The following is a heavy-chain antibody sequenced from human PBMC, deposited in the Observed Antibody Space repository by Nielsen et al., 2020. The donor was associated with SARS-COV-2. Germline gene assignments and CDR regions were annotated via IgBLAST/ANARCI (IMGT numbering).Heavy chain of an antibody. D-gene: IGHD2-15*01. Sequence: ASVKVSCKASGYTFTSYGISWVRQAPGQGLEWMGWISAYNGNTNYAQKLQGRVTMTTDTSTSTAYMELRSLRSDDTAVYYCAIGQVVVAATAHPYYYYYGMDVWGQGTTVTVSS. CDR1: GYTFTSYG. V-gene: IGHV1-18*01. CDR2: ISAYNGNT. CDR3: AIGQVVVAATAHPYYYYYGMDV. J-gene: IGHJ6*02.